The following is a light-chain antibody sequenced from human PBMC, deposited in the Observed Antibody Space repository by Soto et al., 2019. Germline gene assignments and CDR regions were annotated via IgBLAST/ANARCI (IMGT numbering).Light chain of an antibody. J-gene: IGLJ1*01. CDR1: SSDVGSYNL. V-gene: IGLV2-23*01. CDR3: CSYAGSSTHYV. CDR2: EGS. Sequence: ALTQPASVSGSPGQSITISCTGTSSDVGSYNLVSWYQQHPGKAPKLMIYEGSKRPSGVSNRFSGSKSGNTASLTISGLQAEDEADYYCCSYAGSSTHYVFGTGTKVTVL.